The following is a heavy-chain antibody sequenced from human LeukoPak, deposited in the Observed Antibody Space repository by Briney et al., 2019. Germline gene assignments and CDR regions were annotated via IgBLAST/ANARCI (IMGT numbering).Heavy chain of an antibody. J-gene: IGHJ5*02. CDR2: IYYSGST. CDR1: GGSISSYY. Sequence: PSETLSLTCTVSGGSISSYYWSWIRQPPGKGLEWIGYIYYSGSTNYNPPLKSRVTISVDTSKNQFSLKLSSVTAADTAVYYCARDVRSPSGFDPWGQGTLVTVSS. CDR3: ARDVRSPSGFDP. V-gene: IGHV4-59*01. D-gene: IGHD3-3*01.